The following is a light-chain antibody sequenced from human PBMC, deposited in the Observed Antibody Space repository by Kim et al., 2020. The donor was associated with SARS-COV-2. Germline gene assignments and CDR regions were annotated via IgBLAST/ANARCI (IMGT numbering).Light chain of an antibody. CDR1: QSISSH. Sequence: DIQMTQSPSSLSASVGDRFTITCRTTQSISSHLNCYQQKPGRAPKLLISAASTLQGGVPSRFSGSGSETDFTLTISSLQPEDFATYFCQQSYITPFTFGPGTKVDIK. V-gene: IGKV1-39*01. J-gene: IGKJ3*01. CDR2: AAS. CDR3: QQSYITPFT.